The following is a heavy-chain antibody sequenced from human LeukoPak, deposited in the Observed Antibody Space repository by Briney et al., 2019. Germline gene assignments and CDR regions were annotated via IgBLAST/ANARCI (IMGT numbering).Heavy chain of an antibody. Sequence: GGSLRLSCAASGFTFSDYYMSWIRQAPGKGLEWVSSISSSGTTIYYADSVKGRFTISRDNAKNSLYLQMNSLRAEGTAVFYCTRDRNGYYFDYWGQGTLVTVSS. CDR3: TRDRNGYYFDY. V-gene: IGHV3-11*01. D-gene: IGHD2-8*01. J-gene: IGHJ4*02. CDR2: ISSSGTTI. CDR1: GFTFSDYY.